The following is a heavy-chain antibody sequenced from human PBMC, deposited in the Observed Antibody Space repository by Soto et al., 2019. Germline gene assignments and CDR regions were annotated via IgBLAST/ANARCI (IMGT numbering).Heavy chain of an antibody. CDR1: GGSISSYY. D-gene: IGHD5-18*01. CDR3: ASSEVDTAMVTPPDHYYYYMDV. V-gene: IGHV4-59*01. J-gene: IGHJ6*03. Sequence: QVQLQESGPGLVKPSETLSLTCTVSGGSISSYYWSWIRQPPGKGLEWIGYMYYSGSTNYNPSLKSRVTISVDTSKIQFTLKLSSVTAADTAVYYCASSEVDTAMVTPPDHYYYYMDVWGKGTTVTVSS. CDR2: MYYSGST.